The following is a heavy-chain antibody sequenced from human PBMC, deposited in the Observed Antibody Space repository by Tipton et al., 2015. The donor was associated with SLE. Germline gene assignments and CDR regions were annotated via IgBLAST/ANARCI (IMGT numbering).Heavy chain of an antibody. D-gene: IGHD3-22*01. CDR1: GFTFSSYS. CDR3: AGHYYDSSGLDY. Sequence: SLRLSCAASGFTFSSYSMNWVRQAPGKGLEWVSSISSSSSYIHYADSVKGRFTISRDNAKNSLYLQMNSLRAEDTAVYYCAGHYYDSSGLDYWGQGTLVTVSS. V-gene: IGHV3-21*01. CDR2: ISSSSSYI. J-gene: IGHJ4*02.